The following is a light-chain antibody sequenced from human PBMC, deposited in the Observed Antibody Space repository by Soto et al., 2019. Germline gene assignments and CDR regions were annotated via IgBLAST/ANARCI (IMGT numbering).Light chain of an antibody. Sequence: EVVMRQSPATLSVSPGEGATLSCRASQSINRDLAWYVQKPGQAPRRLIFGASSRATGIPDRFSGSGSGTGFTLTIRRLEPEDFAVYYCKQYGSSPSTFGQGTKVDI. J-gene: IGKJ1*01. V-gene: IGKV3-20*01. CDR1: QSINRD. CDR2: GAS. CDR3: KQYGSSPST.